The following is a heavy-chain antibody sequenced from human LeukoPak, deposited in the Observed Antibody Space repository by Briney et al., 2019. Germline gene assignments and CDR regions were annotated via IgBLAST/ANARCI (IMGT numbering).Heavy chain of an antibody. V-gene: IGHV1-69*05. Sequence: SVKVSCKASGGTFSSYAISWVRQAPGQGLEWMGGIIPIFGTANYAQKLQGRVTMTTDTSTSTAYMELRSLRSDDTAVYYCARDGVGLPGDFDYWGQGTLVTVSS. D-gene: IGHD2-8*01. CDR1: GGTFSSYA. J-gene: IGHJ4*02. CDR2: IIPIFGTA. CDR3: ARDGVGLPGDFDY.